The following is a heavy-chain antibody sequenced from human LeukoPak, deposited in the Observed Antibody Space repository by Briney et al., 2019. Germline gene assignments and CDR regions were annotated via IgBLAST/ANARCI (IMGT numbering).Heavy chain of an antibody. CDR1: GGSISIGGYG. D-gene: IGHD5-18*01. V-gene: IGHV4-31*03. Sequence: SETLSLTCTVSGGSISIGGYGWSWIRQHPGKGLEWIGYIYYSGSTYYNPSLESRVTISVDTSKNQFSLKLGSVTAADTAVYYCASSRLWTPRVYSFDSWGKGTLVTVS. CDR2: IYYSGST. CDR3: ASSRLWTPRVYSFDS. J-gene: IGHJ4*02.